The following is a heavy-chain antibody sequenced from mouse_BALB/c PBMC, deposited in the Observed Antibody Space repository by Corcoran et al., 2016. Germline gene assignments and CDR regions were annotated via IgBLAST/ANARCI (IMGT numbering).Heavy chain of an antibody. CDR2: ISCYNGST. Sequence: LVKTGASVKISCKASGYSFTGYYMHWVKQRHGKSLEWIGYISCYNGSTSYNQKFKGKATFTVDTSSSTAYMQFNSLTSEDSAVYYCSILVKGNFQWDSWGPGTSSTLS. CDR3: SILVKGNFQWDS. CDR1: GYSFTGYY. D-gene: IGHD2-1*01. J-gene: IGHJ4*01. V-gene: IGHV1S34*01.